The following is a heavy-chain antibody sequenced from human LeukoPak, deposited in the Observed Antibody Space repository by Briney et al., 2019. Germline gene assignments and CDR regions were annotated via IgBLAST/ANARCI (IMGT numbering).Heavy chain of an antibody. V-gene: IGHV4-31*01. CDR2: IYYGGST. J-gene: IGHJ3*02. CDR3: AREGEYYDSSGRHDAFDI. D-gene: IGHD3-22*01. CDR1: GVSISSGGYY. Sequence: PSETLSLTCTVSGVSISSGGYYWSWLRQHPGKGLEWIGYIYYGGSTYYNPSLKSLVTISVDTSKNQFSLKLSSVTAADTAVYYCAREGEYYDSSGRHDAFDIWGQGTMVTVSS.